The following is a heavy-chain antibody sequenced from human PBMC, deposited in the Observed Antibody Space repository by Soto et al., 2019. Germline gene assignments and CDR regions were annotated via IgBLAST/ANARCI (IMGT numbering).Heavy chain of an antibody. CDR1: GFTFSSYA. J-gene: IGHJ6*02. D-gene: IGHD4-4*01. CDR2: ISGSGGGT. CDR3: AKDQLPYPNYYYGMDV. Sequence: EVQLLESGGGLVQPGGSLRLSCAASGFTFSSYAMSWVRQAPGKGLEWVSAISGSGGGTYYADSVKGRFTISRDNSKNTLYLQMNSLRAEDTAVYYCAKDQLPYPNYYYGMDVWGQGTTVTVSS. V-gene: IGHV3-23*01.